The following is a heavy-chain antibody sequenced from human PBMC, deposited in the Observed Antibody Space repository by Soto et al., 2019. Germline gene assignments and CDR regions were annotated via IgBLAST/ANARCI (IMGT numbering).Heavy chain of an antibody. Sequence: SLTCAVRSHCINKSRCKWDWSLQPPGKGLECIASIKYSGTIFYNPSLKSRVTLSVDTSKNQFALKLSSVTAAETALYYCARHGITGSYYDAFDIWGQGTMVT. D-gene: IGHD1-26*01. V-gene: IGHV4-39*01. CDR1: SHCINKSRCK. J-gene: IGHJ3*02. CDR2: IKYSGTI. CDR3: ARHGITGSYYDAFDI.